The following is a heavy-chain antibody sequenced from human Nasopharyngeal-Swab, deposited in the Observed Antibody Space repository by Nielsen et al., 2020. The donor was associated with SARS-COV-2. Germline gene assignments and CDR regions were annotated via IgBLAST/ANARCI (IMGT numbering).Heavy chain of an antibody. D-gene: IGHD2-15*01. CDR3: ARDWWGGGMDV. V-gene: IGHV4-61*02. J-gene: IGHJ6*02. CDR2: IYTSGST. Sequence: SETLSLTCTVSGGSISSGSYYWSWIRQPAGKGLEWIGRIYTSGSTNYNPSLKRRVTISVDTSKNQFSLKLSSVTAADTAVYYCARDWWGGGMDVWGQGTTVTVSS. CDR1: GGSISSGSYY.